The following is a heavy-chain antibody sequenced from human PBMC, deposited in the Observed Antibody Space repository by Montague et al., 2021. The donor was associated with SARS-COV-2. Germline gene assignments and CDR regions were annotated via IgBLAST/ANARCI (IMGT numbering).Heavy chain of an antibody. CDR2: IYDSCST. Sequence: SETLSLTCIVSGSSVRSYYWSWIRQPPGKGLEWIWNIYDSCSTNYNPSPTIQITISIDTSKNQFSLRLSPVTAADTAEYYCAGENTVTTFGGPYAIDSWGQGTMVTVSA. CDR1: GSSVRSYY. D-gene: IGHD4-17*01. J-gene: IGHJ4*02. CDR3: AGENTVTTFGGPYAIDS. V-gene: IGHV4-59*02.